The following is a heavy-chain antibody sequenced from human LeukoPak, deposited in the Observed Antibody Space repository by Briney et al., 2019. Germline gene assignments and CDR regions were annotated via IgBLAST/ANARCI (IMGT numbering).Heavy chain of an antibody. CDR2: MSDSGSTI. CDR1: AFSLNNYG. Sequence: GGSLTPLCAPSAFSLNNYGVRWVRHARGRGVEWVLYMSDSGSTIYYAGSVKGRFTISRDNAKNSLSLQMNSLSHEDTAVYFCARLPRGIDVWGQGTSVSVSS. V-gene: IGHV3-48*02. J-gene: IGHJ6*02. CDR3: ARLPRGIDV.